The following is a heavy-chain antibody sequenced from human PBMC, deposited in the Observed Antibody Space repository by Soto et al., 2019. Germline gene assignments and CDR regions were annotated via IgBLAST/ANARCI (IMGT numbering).Heavy chain of an antibody. Sequence: QVHLEQSGPAVRKPGASVRVSCKASGYTFTDFGITWVRRAPGQGLEWLGWISGQGTKTYYAKKFQGRVTMTTDTSTTTAYMDLRSLKSDDTAVYYCARAGSQAWSGGAASWGPGTLLTVSS. CDR3: ARAGSQAWSGGAAS. J-gene: IGHJ5*02. V-gene: IGHV1-18*01. CDR2: ISGQGTKT. D-gene: IGHD3-16*01. CDR1: GYTFTDFG.